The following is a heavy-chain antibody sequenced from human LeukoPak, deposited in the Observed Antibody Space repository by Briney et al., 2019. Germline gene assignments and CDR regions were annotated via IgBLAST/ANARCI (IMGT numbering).Heavy chain of an antibody. CDR3: ATTTIRLGY. V-gene: IGHV4-39*07. Sequence: PSETLSLTCAVSGASISSTSHYWGWIRQPPGKGLEWIGSIYYSGGTYYNPSLKSRVTISVDTSKNQFSLKLSSVTAADTAVYYCATTTIRLGYWGQGTLVTVSS. D-gene: IGHD1-26*01. J-gene: IGHJ4*02. CDR2: IYYSGGT. CDR1: GASISSTSHY.